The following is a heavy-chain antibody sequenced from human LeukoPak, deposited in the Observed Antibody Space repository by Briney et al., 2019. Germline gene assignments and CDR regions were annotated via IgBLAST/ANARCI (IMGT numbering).Heavy chain of an antibody. CDR2: ISSSSNYI. CDR3: ARDLYYYGSGSFGKYYYYGMDV. J-gene: IGHJ6*02. CDR1: GFSFSSYS. V-gene: IGHV3-21*01. Sequence: GGSLRLSCAASGFSFSSYSMNWVRQAPGKGLEWVSSISSSSNYIYYADSVRGRFTISRDNAKNSLYLQMNSLRAEDTAVYYCARDLYYYGSGSFGKYYYYGMDVWGQGTTVTVSS. D-gene: IGHD3-10*01.